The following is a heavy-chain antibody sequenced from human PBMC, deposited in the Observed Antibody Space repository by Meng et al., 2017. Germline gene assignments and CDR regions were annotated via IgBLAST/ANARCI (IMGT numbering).Heavy chain of an antibody. D-gene: IGHD3-22*01. CDR3: ATTSGYYYDSSGHDAFDI. Sequence: GESLKISCKGSGYSFTSYWIGWVRQMPGKGLEWMGIIYPGDSDTRYSPSFQGQVTISADKSISTAYLQWSSLKASDTAMYYCATTSGYYYDSSGHDAFDIWGQGTMVTVSS. J-gene: IGHJ3*02. CDR2: IYPGDSDT. V-gene: IGHV5-51*01. CDR1: GYSFTSYW.